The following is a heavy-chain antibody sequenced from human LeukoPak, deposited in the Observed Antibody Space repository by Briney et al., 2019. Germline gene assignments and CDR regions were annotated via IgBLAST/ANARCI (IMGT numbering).Heavy chain of an antibody. Sequence: GASVKVSCKASGYTFTTYGVTWVRQAPERGLEWMGWINPNSGGTNYAQKFQGRVTMTRDTSISTAYMELSRLRSDDTAVYYCARGPVRGVILGYYMDVWGKGTTVTVSS. V-gene: IGHV1-2*02. CDR3: ARGPVRGVILGYYMDV. J-gene: IGHJ6*03. CDR2: INPNSGGT. CDR1: GYTFTTYG. D-gene: IGHD3-10*01.